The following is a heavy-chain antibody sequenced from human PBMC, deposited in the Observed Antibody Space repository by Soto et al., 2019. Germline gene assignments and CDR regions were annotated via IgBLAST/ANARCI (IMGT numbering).Heavy chain of an antibody. CDR3: ARGPAYIDGWRTFDL. Sequence: SETLSLTCTVSDDSFRGAKYYWSWIRQPLGKGPEWIGYTYYNGDTEYNPALRSRVTMSEDTSKKQFSLRLSSATAADTAVYFCARGPAYIDGWRTFDLWGRGILVTVSS. CDR2: TYYNGDT. CDR1: DDSFRGAKYY. D-gene: IGHD6-19*01. V-gene: IGHV4-61*01. J-gene: IGHJ2*01.